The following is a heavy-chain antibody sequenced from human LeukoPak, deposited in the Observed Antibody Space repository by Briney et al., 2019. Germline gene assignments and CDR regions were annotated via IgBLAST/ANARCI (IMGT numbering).Heavy chain of an antibody. J-gene: IGHJ5*02. Sequence: GESLKISCKGSGYRFTSYWIGWVRQMPGKGLKWMGIIYPGDSDTRYSPSFQGQVTISADKSISTAYLQWSSLKAADTAIYYCARSYSSSWAGFDPWGQGTLVTVSS. D-gene: IGHD6-13*01. CDR2: IYPGDSDT. CDR1: GYRFTSYW. CDR3: ARSYSSSWAGFDP. V-gene: IGHV5-51*01.